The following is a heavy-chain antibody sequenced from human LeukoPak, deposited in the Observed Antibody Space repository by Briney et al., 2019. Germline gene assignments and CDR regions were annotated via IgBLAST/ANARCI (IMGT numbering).Heavy chain of an antibody. Sequence: GASVKVSCKASGYTFTSYFMHWVRQAPGQGLEWTGIINPSGGSTSSPERFQGRVTMTRDMSTSTAYMELTSLRSDDTAVYYCARAALRVRRGNYQDTSGYYYFDYWGQGTLVTVSS. CDR1: GYTFTSYF. CDR3: ARAALRVRRGNYQDTSGYYYFDY. J-gene: IGHJ4*02. CDR2: INPSGGST. V-gene: IGHV1-46*01. D-gene: IGHD3-22*01.